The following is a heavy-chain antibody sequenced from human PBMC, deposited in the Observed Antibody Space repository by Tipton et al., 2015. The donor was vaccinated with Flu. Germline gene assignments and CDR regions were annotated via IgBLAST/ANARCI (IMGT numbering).Heavy chain of an antibody. CDR1: GVTISSGGYY. D-gene: IGHD3-10*01. V-gene: IGHV4-30-4*01. CDR2: IYFTGNT. CDR3: ARDDGDYGSETYHYYYGMDV. J-gene: IGHJ6*02. Sequence: TLSLTCAVSGVTISSGGYYWSWIRQPPGKGLEWIGYIYFTGNTNYNPSLKTRVTISVDTSKNQFSLKLTSVTAADTAVYYCARDDGDYGSETYHYYYGMDVWGQGTTVTVSS.